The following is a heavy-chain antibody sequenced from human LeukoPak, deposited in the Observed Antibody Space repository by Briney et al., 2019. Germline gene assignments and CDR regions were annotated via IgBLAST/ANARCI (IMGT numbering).Heavy chain of an antibody. Sequence: PSETLSLTCSVSGGSISNCYWSWIRQPAGKGLEWIGRIYISGTTNYNPSLKSRVTMSVDTSKNQLSLKLSSVTAADTAVYYCARGVTTSRFLDYWGQGTLVTVSS. CDR3: ARGVTTSRFLDY. J-gene: IGHJ4*02. CDR1: GGSISNCY. CDR2: IYISGTT. D-gene: IGHD4-11*01. V-gene: IGHV4-4*07.